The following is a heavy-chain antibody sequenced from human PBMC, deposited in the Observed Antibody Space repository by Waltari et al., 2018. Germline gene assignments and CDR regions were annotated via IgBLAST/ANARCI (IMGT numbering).Heavy chain of an antibody. CDR3: ARGLLWFGELKNFDY. CDR2: INSSGRTT. CDR1: GFTVSNNF. D-gene: IGHD3-10*01. Sequence: EVQLVESGGGLIQPVGSLRLYCAASGFTVSNNFMMGVCQAPGKGLECLSGINSSGRTTGYSDSVKGRFTISRDNAKNALYLQLNSLTVEDTAVYYCARGLLWFGELKNFDYWGQGTLVTVSS. V-gene: IGHV3-20*04. J-gene: IGHJ4*02.